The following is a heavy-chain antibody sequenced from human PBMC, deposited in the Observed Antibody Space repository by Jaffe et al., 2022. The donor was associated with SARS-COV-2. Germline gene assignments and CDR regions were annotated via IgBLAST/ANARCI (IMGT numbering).Heavy chain of an antibody. V-gene: IGHV4-39*01. Sequence: QLQLQESGPGLVKPSETLSLTCTVSDGSISSSSYFWGWIRQPPGKGLEWIGSIYYSGNTYYNPSLKSRVTISVDTSKNQFSLKLSSVTAADTAVYYCARLGLGRYASYVDYWGQGTLVTVSS. CDR3: ARLGLGRYASYVDY. D-gene: IGHD1-26*01. CDR1: DGSISSSSYF. CDR2: IYYSGNT. J-gene: IGHJ4*02.